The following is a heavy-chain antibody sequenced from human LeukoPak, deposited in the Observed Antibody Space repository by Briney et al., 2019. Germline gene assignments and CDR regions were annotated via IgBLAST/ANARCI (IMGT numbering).Heavy chain of an antibody. CDR3: ASSPNYCSSTSCYKGGDWFDP. Sequence: ASVTVSCKASGYTFTSYYMHWVRQAPGQGLEWMGIINPSGGSTSYAQKFQGRVTMTRDTSTSTVYMELSSLRSEDTAVYYCASSPNYCSSTSCYKGGDWFDPWGQGTLVTVSS. CDR1: GYTFTSYY. CDR2: INPSGGST. J-gene: IGHJ5*02. D-gene: IGHD2-2*02. V-gene: IGHV1-46*01.